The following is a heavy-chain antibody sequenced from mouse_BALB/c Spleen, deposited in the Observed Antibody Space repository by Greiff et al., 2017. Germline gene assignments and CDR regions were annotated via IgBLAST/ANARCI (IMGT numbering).Heavy chain of an antibody. CDR3: ARWAGTDHYFDY. CDR1: GYTFTSYW. D-gene: IGHD4-1*01. Sequence: QVQLQQPGAELVKPGASVKLSCKASGYTFTSYWMHWVKQRPGQGLEWIGEINPSNGRTNYNEKFKSKATLTVDKSSSTAYMQLSSLTSEDSAVYYCARWAGTDHYFDYWGQGTTLTGSS. V-gene: IGHV1S81*02. CDR2: INPSNGRT. J-gene: IGHJ2*01.